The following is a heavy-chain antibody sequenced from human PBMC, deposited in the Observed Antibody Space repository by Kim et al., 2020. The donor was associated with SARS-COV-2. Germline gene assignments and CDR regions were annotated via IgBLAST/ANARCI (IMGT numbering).Heavy chain of an antibody. D-gene: IGHD5-12*01. V-gene: IGHV6-1*01. J-gene: IGHJ4*02. Sequence: AVSVKGRLPIKPATSKNQFSLQLNSVTPEDTAVYYCARGRSGYDGFFFDYWGQGTLVTVSS. CDR3: ARGRSGYDGFFFDY.